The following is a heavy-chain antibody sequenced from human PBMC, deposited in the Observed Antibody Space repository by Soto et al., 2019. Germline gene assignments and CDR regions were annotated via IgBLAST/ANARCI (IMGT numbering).Heavy chain of an antibody. D-gene: IGHD3-3*01. J-gene: IGHJ4*02. CDR2: ISSTSTYI. V-gene: IGHV3-21*04. Sequence: GGSLRLSCAASGFLFNSYGMNWVRLSPGRGLEWISSISSTSTYIEYADSVKGRFIISRDNSKNTLYLQMNSLRAEDTAVYYCAKAATIFGVGDYFDYWGQGTLVTVSS. CDR1: GFLFNSYG. CDR3: AKAATIFGVGDYFDY.